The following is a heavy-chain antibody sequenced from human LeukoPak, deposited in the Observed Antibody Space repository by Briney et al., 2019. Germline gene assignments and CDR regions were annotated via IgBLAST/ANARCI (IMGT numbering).Heavy chain of an antibody. D-gene: IGHD1-14*01. J-gene: IGHJ6*02. V-gene: IGHV3-23*01. Sequence: GASLKLSCSASGFSVRSYAMSWVRQAPGKGLEWVSHIGTSGPGRLYADSVKGRFTISRDSSENTLYLQMNSLRDEDTAVYYCARKGAETPKVFMDVWGQGTTVTVPS. CDR1: GFSVRSYA. CDR2: IGTSGPGR. CDR3: ARKGAETPKVFMDV.